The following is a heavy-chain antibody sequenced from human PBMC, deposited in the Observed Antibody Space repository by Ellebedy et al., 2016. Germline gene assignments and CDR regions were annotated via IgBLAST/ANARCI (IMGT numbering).Heavy chain of an antibody. J-gene: IGHJ6*02. Sequence: ASVKVSXXASGYTFTRYYMHWVRQAPGQGLEWMGIINPSGGSTSYAQKFQGRVTMTRDTSTSTVYMELSSLRSEDTAVYYCARDKPMVRGVMYGGYGMDVWGQGTTVTVSS. D-gene: IGHD3-10*01. CDR2: INPSGGST. CDR3: ARDKPMVRGVMYGGYGMDV. CDR1: GYTFTRYY. V-gene: IGHV1-46*01.